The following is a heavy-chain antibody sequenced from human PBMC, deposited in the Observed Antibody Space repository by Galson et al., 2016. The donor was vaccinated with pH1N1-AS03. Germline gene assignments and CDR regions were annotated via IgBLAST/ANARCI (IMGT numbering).Heavy chain of an antibody. D-gene: IGHD5-12*01. CDR3: ARDLDDGYRADLGY. CDR1: GFSFSGYE. V-gene: IGHV3-7*03. J-gene: IGHJ4*02. Sequence: SLRLSCAACGFSFSGYEVKWVRQAPGKGLEWVAHIKQDGSEKNYVDSVKGRFTISRDNAKNSLYLQMNSLRVEDTAVYYCARDLDDGYRADLGYWGQGTLVTVSS. CDR2: IKQDGSEK.